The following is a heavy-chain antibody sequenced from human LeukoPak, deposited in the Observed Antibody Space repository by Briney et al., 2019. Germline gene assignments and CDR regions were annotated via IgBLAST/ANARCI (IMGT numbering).Heavy chain of an antibody. J-gene: IGHJ3*02. D-gene: IGHD4-17*01. Sequence: SETLSLTCTVSGGSITSSSHYWGWIRQPPGKGLEWIGSIYYSGDSYYNPSLKSRVTTSVDTSKGQFSLRLSSVTAADTAVYYCAKGVGYGDSFRTDAFDIWGQGTMVTVSS. CDR2: IYYSGDS. CDR1: GGSITSSSHY. V-gene: IGHV4-39*01. CDR3: AKGVGYGDSFRTDAFDI.